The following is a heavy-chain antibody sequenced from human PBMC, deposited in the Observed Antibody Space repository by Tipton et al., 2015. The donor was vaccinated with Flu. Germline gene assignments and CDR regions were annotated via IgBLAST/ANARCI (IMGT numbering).Heavy chain of an antibody. Sequence: TLSLTCTVSGGSISSSSYYWGWIRQPPGKGLEWIGGIYYSGSTYYNPSLKSRVTISVDTSKNQFSLKLSSVTAADTAVYYCARDGGVVSGYYYDSSGLNYCGQGTLVTVSS. CDR2: IYYSGST. CDR3: ARDGGVVSGYYYDSSGLNY. J-gene: IGHJ4*02. V-gene: IGHV4-39*07. D-gene: IGHD3-22*01. CDR1: GGSISSSSYY.